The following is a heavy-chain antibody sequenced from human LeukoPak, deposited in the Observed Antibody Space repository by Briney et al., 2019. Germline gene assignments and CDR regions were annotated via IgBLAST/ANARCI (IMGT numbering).Heavy chain of an antibody. J-gene: IGHJ4*02. D-gene: IGHD6-19*01. CDR1: GFTSSSYA. CDR2: ISYDGSNK. Sequence: GGSLRLSCAASGFTSSSYAMHWVRQAPGKGLEWVAVISYDGSNKYYADSVKGRFTISRDNSKNTLYLQMNSLRAEDTAVYYCASGSSGWYDWYYWGQGTLVTVSS. V-gene: IGHV3-30-3*01. CDR3: ASGSSGWYDWYY.